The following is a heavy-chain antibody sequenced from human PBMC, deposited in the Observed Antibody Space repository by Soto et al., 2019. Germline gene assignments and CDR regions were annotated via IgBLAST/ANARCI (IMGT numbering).Heavy chain of an antibody. CDR3: APGGGGGGY. CDR2: IYSGGYT. J-gene: IGHJ4*02. Sequence: EVQLVESGGGLIQPGGSLRLSCAVSGFTVSNNYMSWVRQAPGKGLEGVSVIYSGGYTAYGDSVKGRFTISRDNSKNTNYTQKKGRGADDRVVYCGAPGGGGGGYWGQGTLVTVSS. CDR1: GFTVSNNY. D-gene: IGHD3-16*01. V-gene: IGHV3-53*01.